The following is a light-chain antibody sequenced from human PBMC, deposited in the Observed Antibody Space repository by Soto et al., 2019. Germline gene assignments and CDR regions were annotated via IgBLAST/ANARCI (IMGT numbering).Light chain of an antibody. CDR3: QQYGSSPIT. CDR1: QSVSSSY. V-gene: IGKV3-20*01. J-gene: IGKJ5*01. Sequence: EIVMTQSPSTLSLSPGDRATLSCRASQSVSSSYSAWHQQKPGQATSLLIYGASSRDTGIPDRFSGSGSGTDFTLTISSLEPEDFAVYYCQQYGSSPITFGQGTRLEIK. CDR2: GAS.